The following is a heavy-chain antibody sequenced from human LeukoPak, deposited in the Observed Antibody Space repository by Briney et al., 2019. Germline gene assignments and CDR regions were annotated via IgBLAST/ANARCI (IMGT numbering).Heavy chain of an antibody. J-gene: IGHJ4*02. Sequence: ASVKVSCKASGYSFTNCGISWVRQAPGQGLEWMGWISGFNGNANFAPKLQDRVTLTTDASTSTAYMELRSLRSDDTPVYYCARDERSAAAGSAYYLDSWGQGTLVTVSS. CDR3: ARDERSAAAGSAYYLDS. D-gene: IGHD6-13*01. CDR1: GYSFTNCG. V-gene: IGHV1-18*01. CDR2: ISGFNGNA.